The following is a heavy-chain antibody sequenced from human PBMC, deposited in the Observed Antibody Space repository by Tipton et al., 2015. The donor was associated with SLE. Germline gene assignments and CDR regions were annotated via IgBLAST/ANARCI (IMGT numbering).Heavy chain of an antibody. CDR1: GFTFSSNW. CDR3: ARDGRDYNKLEGFLDY. Sequence: SLRLSCVASGFTFSSNWMSWVRQAPGKGPEWVANIDPHGRDDYYAESVKGRFAIARDNVRSSLFLQMQNLRAEDTAVYYCARDGRDYNKLEGFLDYWGQGALVTVSS. V-gene: IGHV3-7*01. D-gene: IGHD4-17*01. J-gene: IGHJ4*02. CDR2: IDPHGRDD.